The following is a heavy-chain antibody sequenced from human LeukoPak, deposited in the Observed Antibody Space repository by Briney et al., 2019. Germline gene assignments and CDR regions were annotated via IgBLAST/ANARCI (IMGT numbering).Heavy chain of an antibody. CDR3: ARDPRMGEECSSTSCYLFDS. V-gene: IGHV3-21*01. J-gene: IGHJ4*02. D-gene: IGHD2-2*01. CDR2: ISSSSNYI. Sequence: GGSLRLSCAASGFTFSSYSMNWVRQAPGKGLEWVSSISSSSNYIYYADSVKGRFTISRDNAKNSLYLQMNSLRAEDTALYYCARDPRMGEECSSTSCYLFDSWGQGTLVTVSS. CDR1: GFTFSSYS.